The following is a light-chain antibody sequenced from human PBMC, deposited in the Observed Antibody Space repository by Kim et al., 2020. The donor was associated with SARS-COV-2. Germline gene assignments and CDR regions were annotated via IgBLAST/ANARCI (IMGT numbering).Light chain of an antibody. J-gene: IGLJ3*02. V-gene: IGLV7-46*01. CDR1: TAAITTSHY. Sequence: VTVAHTCSSSTAAITTSHYPYWLQQKTGQHPRIRVYDVYDERPRTPARFSGSLLGGKAALTLSGTHPEDEADYYCLHYFNNNRVFGGGTQLNVL. CDR2: DVY. CDR3: LHYFNNNRV.